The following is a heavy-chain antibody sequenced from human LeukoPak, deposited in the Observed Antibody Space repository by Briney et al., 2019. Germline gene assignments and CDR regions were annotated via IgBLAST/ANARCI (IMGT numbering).Heavy chain of an antibody. CDR2: ISSSGSGDNT. CDR3: AKAHRRMVYAMGFDY. Sequence: PGGSLRLSCAASGVTLSTYAMSWARQAPGKGLEWVSGISSSGSGDNTYYADSVKGRFTISRDNSKNTLYLQMNSLRAEDTAVYYCAKAHRRMVYAMGFDYRGQGTLVTVSS. D-gene: IGHD2-8*01. J-gene: IGHJ4*02. CDR1: GVTLSTYA. V-gene: IGHV3-23*01.